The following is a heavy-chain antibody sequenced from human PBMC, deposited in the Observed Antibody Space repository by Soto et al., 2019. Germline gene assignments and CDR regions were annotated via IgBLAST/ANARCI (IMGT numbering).Heavy chain of an antibody. Sequence: GGSLRLSCAASGFTFSKFAMNWGRQAPGKGLEWVSGISGRGGTTYYADSVQGRFTISRDNSKNTLYLQMNSLRAEDTALYYCAKRDTTSPRGAFDIWGQGTMVTVSS. V-gene: IGHV3-23*01. D-gene: IGHD2-2*01. CDR1: GFTFSKFA. CDR3: AKRDTTSPRGAFDI. CDR2: ISGRGGTT. J-gene: IGHJ3*02.